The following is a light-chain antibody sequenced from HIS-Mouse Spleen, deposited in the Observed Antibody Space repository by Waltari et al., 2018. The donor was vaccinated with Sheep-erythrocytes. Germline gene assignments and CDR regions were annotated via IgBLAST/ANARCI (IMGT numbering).Light chain of an antibody. CDR2: QVS. CDR3: MQGT. V-gene: IGKV2-30*02. J-gene: IGKJ2*01. CDR1: QSLVHSDGNTY. Sequence: DVVMTQSQLSLPVTLGQPASISCRSSQSLVHSDGNTYLNWFQQRPGQSPRRLIYQVSNRDSGVPDRFSGSGSGTDFTLKISRVEAEDVGVYYCMQGTFGQGTKLEIK.